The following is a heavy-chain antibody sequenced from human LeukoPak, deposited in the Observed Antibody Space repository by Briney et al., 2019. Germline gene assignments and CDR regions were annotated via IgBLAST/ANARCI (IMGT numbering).Heavy chain of an antibody. D-gene: IGHD5-18*01. J-gene: IGHJ6*03. CDR2: ISGSGGST. CDR3: ARVSDSAYFYYYCMDV. CDR1: GFTFSSYG. Sequence: GGSLRLSCAASGFTFSSYGMSWVRQAPGKGLEWVSAISGSGGSTYYADSVKGRFTISRDNAKNSLYLQMNSLRAEDTAVYYCARVSDSAYFYYYCMDVWGKGTTVTVSS. V-gene: IGHV3-23*01.